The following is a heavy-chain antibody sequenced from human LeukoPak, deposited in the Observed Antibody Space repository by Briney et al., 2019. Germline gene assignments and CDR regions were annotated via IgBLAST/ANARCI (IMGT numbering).Heavy chain of an antibody. CDR2: ISSSSSYI. D-gene: IGHD5-18*01. CDR1: GFTFSSYS. Sequence: GGSLRLSCAASGFTFSSYSMNWVRQAPGKGLEWVSSISSSSSYIYYADSVKGRFTISRDNAKNSLYLQMNSLRAEDTAIYYCAKDRGYSYGLSEIYYFDYWGQGTLVTVSS. V-gene: IGHV3-21*04. CDR3: AKDRGYSYGLSEIYYFDY. J-gene: IGHJ4*02.